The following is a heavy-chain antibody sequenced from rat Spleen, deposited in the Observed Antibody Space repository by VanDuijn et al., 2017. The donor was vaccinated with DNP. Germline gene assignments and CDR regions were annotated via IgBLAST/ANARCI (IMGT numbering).Heavy chain of an antibody. Sequence: EVQLVESDGGLVQPGRSLKFSCVASGFTFSDYYMAWVRQAPTKGLELVAYLSTGGGITYYRDSVKGRFTLSRDNAESTLYLQMDSLRSEDTATYYCTTTHYFDGWFPFDYWGQGVMVTVSS. CDR3: TTTHYFDGWFPFDY. D-gene: IGHD1-12*02. CDR2: LSTGGGIT. CDR1: GFTFSDYY. J-gene: IGHJ2*01. V-gene: IGHV5-27*01.